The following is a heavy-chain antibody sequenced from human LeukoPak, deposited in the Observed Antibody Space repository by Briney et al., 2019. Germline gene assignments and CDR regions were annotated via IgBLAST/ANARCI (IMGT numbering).Heavy chain of an antibody. CDR1: GVSFNADS. J-gene: IGHJ4*02. V-gene: IGHV3-21*01. Sequence: PGGSLRLSCAASGVSFNADSMNWVRQAPGKGLEWVSFIGSSSIYKYYADSVKGRFTISRDNAKKSLYLQMNSLRAEDTGVYYCAREFSGFDYWGRGTAVTVSS. CDR2: IGSSSIYK. D-gene: IGHD2/OR15-2a*01. CDR3: AREFSGFDY.